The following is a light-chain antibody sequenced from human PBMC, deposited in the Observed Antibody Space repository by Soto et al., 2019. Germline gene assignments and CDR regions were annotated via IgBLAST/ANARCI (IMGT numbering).Light chain of an antibody. Sequence: QSALTQPASVSGSPGQSITISCTGTSSDVGNYKYVSWYQQHPGKAPKLMIYEVSNRPSGVSNRFSGSKSGNTASLTTSGLQAEDETDYYCFSYTSSGTYVFGPGTKVTVL. J-gene: IGLJ1*01. CDR2: EVS. CDR1: SSDVGNYKY. V-gene: IGLV2-14*01. CDR3: FSYTSSGTYV.